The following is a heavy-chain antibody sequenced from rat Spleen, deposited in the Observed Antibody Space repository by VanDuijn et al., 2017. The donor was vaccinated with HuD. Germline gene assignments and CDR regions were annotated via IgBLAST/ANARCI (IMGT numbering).Heavy chain of an antibody. V-gene: IGHV3-1*01. D-gene: IGHD5-1*01. CDR2: TGYSGKT. CDR1: GHSIDSSY. J-gene: IGHJ3*01. Sequence: EVQLQESGPGLVKPSQSLSLTCSVTGHSIDSSYRWNWIRKFPGNKMEWMGYTGYSGKTSYNPSLKSRMSITSDTSKYQFFLQLNSVTTEDTATYYCASELGHHWFAYWGQATLVTVSS. CDR3: ASELGHHWFAY.